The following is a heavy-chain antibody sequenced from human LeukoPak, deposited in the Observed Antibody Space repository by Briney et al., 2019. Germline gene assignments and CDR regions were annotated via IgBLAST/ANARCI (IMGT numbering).Heavy chain of an antibody. V-gene: IGHV5-51*01. CDR2: IYPGDSDT. D-gene: IGHD3-10*01. Sequence: GESLKISCKGSGYSFTSYWIGWVRQMPGKGLERMGIIYPGDSDTRYSPSFQGQVTISADKSISTAYLQWSSLKASDTAMYYCARGRYYGSGSYLKYGMDVWGKGTTVTVSS. CDR1: GYSFTSYW. J-gene: IGHJ6*04. CDR3: ARGRYYGSGSYLKYGMDV.